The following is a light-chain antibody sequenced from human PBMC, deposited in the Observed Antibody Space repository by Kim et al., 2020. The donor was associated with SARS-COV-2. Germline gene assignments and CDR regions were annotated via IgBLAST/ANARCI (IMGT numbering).Light chain of an antibody. CDR3: SSYTGSTPYV. CDR2: DVS. J-gene: IGLJ1*01. CDR1: SSDVGGYNY. Sequence: QSITIHCTGTSSDVGGYNYVSWYQQQPGKAPKLMIYDVSNRPSGVSNRFSGSKSGNTASLTISGLQAEDEADYYCSSYTGSTPYVFGTGTKVTVL. V-gene: IGLV2-14*03.